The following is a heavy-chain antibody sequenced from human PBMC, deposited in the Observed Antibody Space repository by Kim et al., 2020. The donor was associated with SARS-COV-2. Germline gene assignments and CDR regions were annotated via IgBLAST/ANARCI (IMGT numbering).Heavy chain of an antibody. CDR2: ISGSGGGT. D-gene: IGHD2-21*02. CDR3: AKADCGGDCYSADYFDY. CDR1: GFTFSSYA. Sequence: GGSLRLSCAASGFTFSSYAMSWVRQAPGKGLEWVSAISGSGGGTYYADSVKGRFTISRDNSKNTLYLQMNSLRAEDTAVYYCAKADCGGDCYSADYFDYWGQGTLVTVSS. V-gene: IGHV3-23*01. J-gene: IGHJ4*02.